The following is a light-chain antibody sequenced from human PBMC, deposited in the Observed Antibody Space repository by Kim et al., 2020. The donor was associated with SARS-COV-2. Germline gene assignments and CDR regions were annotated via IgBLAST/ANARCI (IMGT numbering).Light chain of an antibody. J-gene: IGLJ2*01. Sequence: VALGQTVRITCQGDRLRSYYATGYQQKPGQAPILVIYGKNNRPSGIPDRFSGSSSGNTASLTITGTQAGDEADYYCNSRDSNDNVVFGGGTKLTVL. CDR2: GKN. V-gene: IGLV3-19*01. CDR3: NSRDSNDNVV. CDR1: RLRSYY.